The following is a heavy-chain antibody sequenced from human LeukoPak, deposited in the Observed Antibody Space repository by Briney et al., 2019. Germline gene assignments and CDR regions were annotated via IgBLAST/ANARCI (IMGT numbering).Heavy chain of an antibody. CDR2: IIPIFGTA. CDR3: ARVGAKGGWYFDL. V-gene: IGHV1-69*01. Sequence: GSSVKVSCKASGGTFRKYAISWVRQAPGQGLEWMGGIIPIFGTANYAQKFQGRVTITADESTSTAYMELSSLRSEDAAVYYCARVGAKGGWYFDLWGRGTLVTVSS. D-gene: IGHD3-10*01. J-gene: IGHJ2*01. CDR1: GGTFRKYA.